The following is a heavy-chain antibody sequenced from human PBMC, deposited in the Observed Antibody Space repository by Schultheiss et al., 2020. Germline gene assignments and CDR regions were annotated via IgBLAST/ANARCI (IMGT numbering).Heavy chain of an antibody. J-gene: IGHJ6*02. CDR3: ARDGGDYGMDV. Sequence: GESLKISCAASGFTFSSYAMSWVRQAPGKGLEWVSAISGSGGSTYYADSVKGRFTISRDNSKNTLYLQMNSLRAEDTAVYYCARDGGDYGMDVWGQGTTVTVSS. CDR2: ISGSGGST. CDR1: GFTFSSYA. D-gene: IGHD3-16*01. V-gene: IGHV3-23*01.